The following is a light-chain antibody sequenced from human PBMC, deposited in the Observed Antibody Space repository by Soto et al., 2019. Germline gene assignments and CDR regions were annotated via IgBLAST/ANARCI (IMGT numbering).Light chain of an antibody. J-gene: IGKJ1*01. Sequence: IVLTQSPGFLSLSPGERATLSCRASQSVDSSFFAWYQQKPGQARRLLIYGASKRATGIPDRFSGSGSGPDFTLTISRREPEDFAVYYCQQYVSSVTFGQGTNVEIK. CDR3: QQYVSSVT. CDR1: QSVDSSF. V-gene: IGKV3-20*01. CDR2: GAS.